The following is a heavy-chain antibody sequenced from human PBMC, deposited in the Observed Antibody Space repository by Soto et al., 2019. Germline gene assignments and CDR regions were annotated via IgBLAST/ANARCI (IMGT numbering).Heavy chain of an antibody. J-gene: IGHJ6*02. D-gene: IGHD3-10*01. CDR3: ARDGGYYATDV. V-gene: IGHV4-31*03. CDR1: GASITSGGSGGYY. CDR2: SYYSGGS. Sequence: QVQLQESGPGLVKPQQTLSLTCTVSGASITSGGSGGYYWSWIRQLPGRGLEWIGYSYYSGGSYYTPSLKSRVTIPLDTSKNQVSLSLGSVTAADTAVYYCARDGGYYATDVWGQGTTVTVSS.